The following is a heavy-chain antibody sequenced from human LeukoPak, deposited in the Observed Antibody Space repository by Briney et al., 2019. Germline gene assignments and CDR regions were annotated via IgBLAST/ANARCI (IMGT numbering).Heavy chain of an antibody. D-gene: IGHD3-16*02. CDR1: GFTFSSYA. V-gene: IGHV3-30-3*01. CDR3: ARGILGRGSYRLYYFDY. J-gene: IGHJ4*02. Sequence: GGSLRLSCAASGFTFSSYAMHWVRQAPGKGLEWVAVISYDGSNKYYADSVKGRFTISRDNSKNTLYLQMNSLRAEDTAVYYCARGILGRGSYRLYYFDYWGQGTLVTVSS. CDR2: ISYDGSNK.